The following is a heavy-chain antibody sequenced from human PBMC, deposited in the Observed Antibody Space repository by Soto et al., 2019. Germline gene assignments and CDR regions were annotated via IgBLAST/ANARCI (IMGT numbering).Heavy chain of an antibody. CDR2: IYHSGST. CDR3: ARDHYDSICYYRAGYYYRMDF. J-gene: IGHJ6*02. Sequence: SETLSLTCAVSGGSISSCNWWSWVRQPPGKGLEWIGEIYHSGSTNYNPSLKSRVTISVDKSKNQFSLKLSSVTAADTAVYYCARDHYDSICYYRAGYYYRMDFWGRGTTVTVS. CDR1: GGSISSCNW. V-gene: IGHV4-4*02. D-gene: IGHD3-22*01.